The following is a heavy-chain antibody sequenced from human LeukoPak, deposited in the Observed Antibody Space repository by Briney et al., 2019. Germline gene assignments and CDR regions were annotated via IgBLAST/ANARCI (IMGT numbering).Heavy chain of an antibody. CDR2: IYYSGST. Sequence: SETLSLTCTVSGASISSHYWSWIRQPPGKGLEWIAYIYYSGSTNYNPSLKSRVTISVDTSKNQFSLKLSSVTAADTAVYYCASLSADTPGGAFDIWGQGTMVTVYS. D-gene: IGHD2-2*01. CDR1: GASISSHY. CDR3: ASLSADTPGGAFDI. J-gene: IGHJ3*02. V-gene: IGHV4-59*11.